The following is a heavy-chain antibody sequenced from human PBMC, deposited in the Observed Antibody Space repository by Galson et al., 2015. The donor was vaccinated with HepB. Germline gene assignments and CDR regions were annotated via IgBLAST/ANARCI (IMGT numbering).Heavy chain of an antibody. CDR1: GFTFSGSA. J-gene: IGHJ4*02. D-gene: IGHD3-22*01. Sequence: SLRLSCAASGFTFSGSAMHWVRQTSGKGLEWVGRIGSQANNYATAYAASVKGRFTISRDNSKNTLYLQMNSLRAEDTAVYYCAKDSSGYFDYFDYWGQGTLVTVSS. CDR3: AKDSSGYFDYFDY. CDR2: IGSQANNYAT. V-gene: IGHV3-73*01.